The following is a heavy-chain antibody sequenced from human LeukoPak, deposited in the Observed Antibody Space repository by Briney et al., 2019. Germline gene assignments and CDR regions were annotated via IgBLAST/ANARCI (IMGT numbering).Heavy chain of an antibody. V-gene: IGHV4-30-2*01. Sequence: SQPLSLTCAVSGGSISSGGYSWSWIRQPPGKGLEWIGYIYHSGSTYYNPSLKSRVTISVDRSKNQFSLKLSSVTAADTAVYYCARGLRVVVVPAAIRIGYYGMDVWGQGTTVTVSS. CDR3: ARGLRVVVVPAAIRIGYYGMDV. CDR2: IYHSGST. CDR1: GGSISSGGYS. J-gene: IGHJ6*02. D-gene: IGHD2-2*02.